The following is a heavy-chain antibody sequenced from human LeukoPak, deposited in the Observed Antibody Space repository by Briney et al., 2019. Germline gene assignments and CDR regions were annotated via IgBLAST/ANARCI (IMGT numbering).Heavy chain of an antibody. Sequence: SETLSLTCTVSGGSISSYYWSWIRQPPGKGLEWIGYIYYSGSTYYNPSLKSRVTISVDTSKNQFSLKLSSVTAADTAVYYCARRRDSSGYYYRLDDAFDIWGQGTMVTVSS. CDR3: ARRRDSSGYYYRLDDAFDI. CDR1: GGSISSYY. D-gene: IGHD3-22*01. J-gene: IGHJ3*02. V-gene: IGHV4-59*08. CDR2: IYYSGST.